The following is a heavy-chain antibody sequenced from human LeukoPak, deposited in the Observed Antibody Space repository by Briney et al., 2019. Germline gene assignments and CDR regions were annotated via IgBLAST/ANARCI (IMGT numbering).Heavy chain of an antibody. CDR1: GGSFSDYY. CDR2: INPGGST. D-gene: IGHD2-15*01. V-gene: IGHV4-34*01. Sequence: SETLSLTCAVYGGSFSDYYWSWIRQPPGKGLEWIGEINPGGSTNYNPSLKSRVTISGDTSKNQFSLKLRSVTAADTAVYYCAIAVADPYYFDHWGQGTLVTVSS. J-gene: IGHJ4*02. CDR3: AIAVADPYYFDH.